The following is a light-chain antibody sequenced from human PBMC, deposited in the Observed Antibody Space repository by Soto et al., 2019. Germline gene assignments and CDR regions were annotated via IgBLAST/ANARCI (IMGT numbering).Light chain of an antibody. CDR1: QSISTS. Sequence: DIQMTQSPSTVSASVGDRVAITCLASQSISTSLAWYQQKPGKAPRLLIYRASSLEEGVPSRFSGSGSGTAFTLTIGGLQPDDFATYYCQQYAAHSQVTFGQGTKLEI. CDR3: QQYAAHSQVT. V-gene: IGKV1-5*03. CDR2: RAS. J-gene: IGKJ2*01.